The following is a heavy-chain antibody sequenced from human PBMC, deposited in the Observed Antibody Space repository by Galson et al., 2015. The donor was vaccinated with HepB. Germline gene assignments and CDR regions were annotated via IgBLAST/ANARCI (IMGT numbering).Heavy chain of an antibody. Sequence: CAISGDSVSSNSAAWNWIRQSPSRGLEWLGRTYYRSKWYNDYAVSVKSRITINPDTSKNQFSLQLNSVTPEDTAVYYCARDRVATMVRGVIYYGMDVWGQGTTVTVSS. CDR1: GDSVSSNSAA. D-gene: IGHD3-10*01. J-gene: IGHJ6*02. V-gene: IGHV6-1*01. CDR2: TYYRSKWYN. CDR3: ARDRVATMVRGVIYYGMDV.